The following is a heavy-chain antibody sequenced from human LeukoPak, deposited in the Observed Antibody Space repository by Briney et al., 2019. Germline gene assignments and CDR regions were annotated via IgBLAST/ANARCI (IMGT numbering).Heavy chain of an antibody. CDR3: ARGLPWGQNSLYGMDV. CDR1: GYTFTSYG. V-gene: IGHV1-18*01. J-gene: IGHJ6*02. Sequence: GASVTVSCKASGYTFTSYGVSWVRQAPGQGLEWMGWISAYNGNTNYAQKVQARVTMTRDTSTSTAYMELRSLRSDDTAVYYCARGLPWGQNSLYGMDVWGQGTTVTVSS. D-gene: IGHD7-27*01. CDR2: ISAYNGNT.